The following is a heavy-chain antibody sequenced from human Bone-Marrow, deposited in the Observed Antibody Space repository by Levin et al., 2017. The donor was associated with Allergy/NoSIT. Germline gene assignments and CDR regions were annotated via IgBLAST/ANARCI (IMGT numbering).Heavy chain of an antibody. D-gene: IGHD2-8*01. CDR2: IYYSGST. CDR1: GGSSSSYK. CDR3: AREWSAFDM. V-gene: IGHV4-59*01. J-gene: IGHJ3*02. Sequence: SETLSLTCTGSGGSSSSYKWNWIRQPPGKGLEWIGYIYYSGSTNYNPSLKSRVTISLDTSKNQFSLKLSSVTAADTAVYYCAREWSAFDMWGQGTMVTVSS.